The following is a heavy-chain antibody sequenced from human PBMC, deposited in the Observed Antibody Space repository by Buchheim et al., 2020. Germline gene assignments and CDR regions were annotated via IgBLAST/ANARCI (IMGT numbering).Heavy chain of an antibody. CDR2: IKHDGTAQ. V-gene: IGHV3-7*01. CDR1: GFTFSSYW. Sequence: EVQLVESGGGLVQPGGSLRLSCGASGFTFSSYWMSWVRQAPGKGLELVANIKHDGTAQFYVDSVKGRFTISRDNDKNSLYLQMNSLRVEDTAVYYCSRAEDYWGQGTL. J-gene: IGHJ4*02. D-gene: IGHD1-14*01. CDR3: SRAEDY.